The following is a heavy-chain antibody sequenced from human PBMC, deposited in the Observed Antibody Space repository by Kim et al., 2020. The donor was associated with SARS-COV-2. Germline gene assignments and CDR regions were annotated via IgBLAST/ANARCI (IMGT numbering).Heavy chain of an antibody. D-gene: IGHD3-9*01. Sequence: GGSLRLSCAASGFTFSSYSMNWVRQAPGKGLEWVSSISSSSSYIYYADSVKGRFTISRDNAKNSLYLQMNSLRAEDTAVYYCARTTAVLRYFDVWGQGTLVTVSS. CDR3: ARTTAVLRYFDV. CDR1: GFTFSSYS. J-gene: IGHJ4*02. V-gene: IGHV3-21*01. CDR2: ISSSSSYI.